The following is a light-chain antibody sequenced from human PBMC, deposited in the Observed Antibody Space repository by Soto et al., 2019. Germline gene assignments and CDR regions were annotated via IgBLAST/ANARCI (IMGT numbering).Light chain of an antibody. J-gene: IGLJ2*01. CDR2: EVS. Sequence: QSALTQPASVSGSPGQSITISCIGSSSDVGDYNYVSWYQHHPGRVPKPMIFEVSDRPSGVSSRFSGSKSGNTAYLTISGLQAEDEADYYCSSFSSTSTIVFGGGTKLTVL. V-gene: IGLV2-14*01. CDR3: SSFSSTSTIV. CDR1: SSDVGDYNY.